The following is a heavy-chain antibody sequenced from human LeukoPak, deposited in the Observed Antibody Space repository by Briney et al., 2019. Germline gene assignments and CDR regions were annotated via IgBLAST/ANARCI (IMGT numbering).Heavy chain of an antibody. CDR1: GGSISSSSYY. CDR3: AGSTEIADTNRKYYFDY. J-gene: IGHJ4*02. D-gene: IGHD6-13*01. Sequence: PSETLSLTCTVSGGSISSSSYYWGWIRQPPGKGLEWIGSIYFSGSTYYNPSLKSRVTISVDTSNNQFSLKLSSVTAADTAVYYCAGSTEIADTNRKYYFDYWGQGTLVTVSS. V-gene: IGHV4-39*01. CDR2: IYFSGST.